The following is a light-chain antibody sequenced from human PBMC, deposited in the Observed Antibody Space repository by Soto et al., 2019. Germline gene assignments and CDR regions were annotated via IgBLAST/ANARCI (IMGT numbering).Light chain of an antibody. V-gene: IGLV2-11*01. CDR3: CSYAGSYILI. Sequence: QSVLTQPRSVSGSPGQSVTISCTGTSSDVGAYDYVSWYQQHPGKAPKLVIFDVSKRPSGVPDRFSGSKSGNTASLTISGLQGEDEADYYCCSYAGSYILIFGGGTKVTVL. CDR1: SSDVGAYDY. J-gene: IGLJ2*01. CDR2: DVS.